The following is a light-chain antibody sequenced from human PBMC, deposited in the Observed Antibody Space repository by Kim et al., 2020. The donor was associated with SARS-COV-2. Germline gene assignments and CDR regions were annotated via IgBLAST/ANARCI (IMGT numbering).Light chain of an antibody. CDR1: QTVTRNY. CDR3: KQYGRT. Sequence: LDVGPGERAKLTCRASQTVTRNYIDWDQQRPGQAPRLLVYGAASRATGIPDRFSGGGSGADFALTISGLEPEDVAVYYCKQYGRTFGQGTKVEIK. V-gene: IGKV3-20*01. CDR2: GAA. J-gene: IGKJ1*01.